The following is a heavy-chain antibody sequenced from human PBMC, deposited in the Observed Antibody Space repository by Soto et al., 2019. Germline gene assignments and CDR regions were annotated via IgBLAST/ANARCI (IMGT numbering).Heavy chain of an antibody. D-gene: IGHD3-3*01. CDR1: GFTFRSYA. J-gene: IGHJ5*01. Sequence: QVQLVQSGGGVVQPGGSLRLSCAASGFTFRSYAIHWVRQAPGKGLEWVADVSFDGSHKTYAVPVRGRFTLSRDNSKKTVSLQMNSLRAEDTAVYYCAKLGDAVSGFFDFWGQGTQVAVSS. CDR2: VSFDGSHK. CDR3: AKLGDAVSGFFDF. V-gene: IGHV3-30*18.